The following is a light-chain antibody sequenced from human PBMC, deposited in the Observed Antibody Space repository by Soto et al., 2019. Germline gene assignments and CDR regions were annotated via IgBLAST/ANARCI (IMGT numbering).Light chain of an antibody. J-gene: IGKJ2*01. Sequence: DIVMTQTPLSLPVTPGEPASISCRSSQSLLHRSGYNYLNWYMQKPGQSPHLLIYLGSNRASGVPDRISGSGSGTDLTLKISRVEAEDVGVYHCMQVLQTPYTFGQGTKLEIK. CDR2: LGS. CDR3: MQVLQTPYT. V-gene: IGKV2-28*01. CDR1: QSLLHRSGYNY.